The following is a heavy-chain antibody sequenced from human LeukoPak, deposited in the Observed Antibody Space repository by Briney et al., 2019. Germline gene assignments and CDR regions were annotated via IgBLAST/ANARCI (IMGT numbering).Heavy chain of an antibody. Sequence: SETLSLTCTVSGGSISSGSYYWSWIRQPAGKGLEWIGRIYTSGSTNYNPSLKSRVTISVDTSKNQFSLKLSSVTAADTAVYYCVRGLDGDYEAYFDYWGQGTLVTVSS. CDR2: IYTSGST. CDR3: VRGLDGDYEAYFDY. D-gene: IGHD4-17*01. J-gene: IGHJ4*02. CDR1: GGSISSGSYY. V-gene: IGHV4-61*02.